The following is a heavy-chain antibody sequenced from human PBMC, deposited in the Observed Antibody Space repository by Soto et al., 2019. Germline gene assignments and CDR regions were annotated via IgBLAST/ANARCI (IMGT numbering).Heavy chain of an antibody. Sequence: GGSLRLSCAASGFTFSSYGMHWVRQAPGKGLEWVAVISYDGSNKYYADSVKGRFTISRDNSKNTLYLQMNSLRAEDTAVYYCAKDFAEGPGLDYWGQGTLVTVSS. J-gene: IGHJ4*02. CDR3: AKDFAEGPGLDY. CDR1: GFTFSSYG. D-gene: IGHD3-3*01. CDR2: ISYDGSNK. V-gene: IGHV3-30*18.